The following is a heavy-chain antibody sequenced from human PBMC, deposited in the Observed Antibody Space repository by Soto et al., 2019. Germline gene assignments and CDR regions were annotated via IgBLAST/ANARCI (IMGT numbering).Heavy chain of an antibody. J-gene: IGHJ6*03. CDR2: IYYSGST. V-gene: IGHV4-59*01. CDR1: GGSISSYY. D-gene: IGHD2-2*01. CDR3: ARELGYCSSTSCSHYYYYYMDV. Sequence: KPSETLSLTCTVSGGSISSYYWSWIRQPPGKGLEWIGYIYYSGSTNYNPSLKSRVTISVDTSKNQFSLKLSSVTAADTAVYYCARELGYCSSTSCSHYYYYYMDVWGKGTTVTVSS.